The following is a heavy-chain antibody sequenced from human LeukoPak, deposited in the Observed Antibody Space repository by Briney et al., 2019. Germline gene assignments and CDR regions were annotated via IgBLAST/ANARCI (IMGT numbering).Heavy chain of an antibody. Sequence: GGSLRLSCAASGFTFSSYAMNWVRQAPGKGLEWVSGFSGSGGSTYYADSVKGRFTISRDNSKNTLDLQMNSLRAEDTAVYYCAKGKYSSDWVYFDYWGQGTLVTVSS. CDR2: FSGSGGST. V-gene: IGHV3-23*01. CDR1: GFTFSSYA. D-gene: IGHD6-19*01. J-gene: IGHJ4*02. CDR3: AKGKYSSDWVYFDY.